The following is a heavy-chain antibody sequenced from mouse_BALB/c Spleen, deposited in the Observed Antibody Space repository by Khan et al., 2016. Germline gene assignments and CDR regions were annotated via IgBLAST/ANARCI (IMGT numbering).Heavy chain of an antibody. CDR2: IRLKSNNYAT. Sequence: EVKLEESGGGLVQPGGSMKLSCVASGFTFSNYWMNWVRQSPEKGLEWVAEIRLKSNNYATHYAESEQGRFTISRDDSKSSVYLQMNNLRADDTGIYYCTRQLGLAYWGQGTLVTVSA. V-gene: IGHV6-6*02. CDR1: GFTFSNYW. J-gene: IGHJ3*01. D-gene: IGHD3-1*01. CDR3: TRQLGLAY.